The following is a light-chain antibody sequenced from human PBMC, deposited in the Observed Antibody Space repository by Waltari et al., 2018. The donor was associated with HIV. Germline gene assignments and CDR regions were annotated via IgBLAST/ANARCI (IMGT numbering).Light chain of an antibody. J-gene: IGKJ2*01. Sequence: DIVMTQSPDSLAVSLGERATINCKSSQSVLYSSNNKNYLAWYQQKPGQPPKLLIYWASTRESGVPDRFSGSGSGTDFILTSSSLQAEDVAVYYCQQYYSTLYTFGQGTKLEIK. CDR1: QSVLYSSNNKNY. V-gene: IGKV4-1*01. CDR3: QQYYSTLYT. CDR2: WAS.